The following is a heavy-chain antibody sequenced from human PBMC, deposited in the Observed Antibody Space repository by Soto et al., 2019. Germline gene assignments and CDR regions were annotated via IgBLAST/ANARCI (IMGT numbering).Heavy chain of an antibody. Sequence: SETLSLSCTVSGGSISSYYWSWIRQPPGKGLEWIGYIYYSGSTNYNPSLKSRLTISVDTSKNQFSLKLTSVTVADTAVYYCATSYGHAWYTYWGQGTQVTVSS. V-gene: IGHV4-59*01. CDR2: IYYSGST. J-gene: IGHJ4*02. CDR3: ATSYGHAWYTY. CDR1: GGSISSYY. D-gene: IGHD6-13*01.